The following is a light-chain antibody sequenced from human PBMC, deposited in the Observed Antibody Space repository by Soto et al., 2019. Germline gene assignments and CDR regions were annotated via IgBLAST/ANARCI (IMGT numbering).Light chain of an antibody. CDR1: QRVSSSY. Sequence: EIVLTQSPGTLSLSPGERATLSCRASQRVSSSYLAWYPQKPGQAPRLLVYGASSRATGIPARFSGSGSGTDFTRTISRLEPEDFAVYYCQQYGSSPWTFGQGTKVEIK. J-gene: IGKJ1*01. CDR3: QQYGSSPWT. CDR2: GAS. V-gene: IGKV3-20*01.